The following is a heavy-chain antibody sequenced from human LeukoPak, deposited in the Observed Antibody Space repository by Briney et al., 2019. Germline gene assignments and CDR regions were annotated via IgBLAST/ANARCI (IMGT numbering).Heavy chain of an antibody. J-gene: IGHJ6*02. CDR1: GFTFSSYA. Sequence: GGSLRLSCAASGFTFSSYAMSWVRQAPGKGLEWVSAISGSGGSTYYADSVKGRFTISRDNSKNTLYLQMNSLRAEDTAVYYCANSAPYSSGWDLGLSWRYYYYGMDVWGQGTTVTVSS. CDR3: ANSAPYSSGWDLGLSWRYYYYGMDV. V-gene: IGHV3-23*01. CDR2: ISGSGGST. D-gene: IGHD6-19*01.